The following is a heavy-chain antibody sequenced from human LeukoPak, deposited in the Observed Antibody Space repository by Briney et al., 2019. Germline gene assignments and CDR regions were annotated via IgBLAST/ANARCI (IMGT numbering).Heavy chain of an antibody. D-gene: IGHD6-6*01. CDR1: GFTFSSYA. J-gene: IGHJ4*02. Sequence: GGSLRLSCAASGFTFSSYAMSWVRQAPGKGLEWVSAISGSGGSTYYADSVKGRFTVSRDNSKNTLYLQMNSLRAEDTAVYYCAKAGIRGSSSYKPDYWGQGTLVTVSS. CDR2: ISGSGGST. V-gene: IGHV3-23*01. CDR3: AKAGIRGSSSYKPDY.